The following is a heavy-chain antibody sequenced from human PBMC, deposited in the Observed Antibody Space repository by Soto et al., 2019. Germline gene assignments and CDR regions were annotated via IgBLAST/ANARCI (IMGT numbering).Heavy chain of an antibody. V-gene: IGHV3-30*18. CDR1: GFTFSNYG. Sequence: QVQLVESGGGVVPSGRSLRLSCEGSGFTFSNYGLHWVRQAQGKGLEWVAVISNDGRKTYYADSVKDRFTISRDNSATTLFLQMRSLGAEDSALYCCANAVYDYGDLRGYFDSCGQGTLVTVSS. D-gene: IGHD4-17*01. CDR2: ISNDGRKT. CDR3: ANAVYDYGDLRGYFDS. J-gene: IGHJ4*02.